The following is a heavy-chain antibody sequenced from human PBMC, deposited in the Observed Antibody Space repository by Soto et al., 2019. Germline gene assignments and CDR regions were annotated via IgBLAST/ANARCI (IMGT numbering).Heavy chain of an antibody. D-gene: IGHD3-22*01. Sequence: EVQLVESGGGLVQPGGSLRLSCAASGFTFSSDIMNWVRQAPGKGLEWVSYISRSSRTIYYADSVKGRFTISRDNAKNSMYLQMNSLRDEDTSVYYCARESYYYDSSTFDIWGQGTMVTVSS. CDR2: ISRSSRTI. CDR1: GFTFSSDI. CDR3: ARESYYYDSSTFDI. J-gene: IGHJ3*02. V-gene: IGHV3-48*02.